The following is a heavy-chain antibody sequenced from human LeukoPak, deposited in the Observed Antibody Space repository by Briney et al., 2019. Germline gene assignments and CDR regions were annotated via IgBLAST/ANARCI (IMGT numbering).Heavy chain of an antibody. CDR2: INPNSGGT. CDR3: ARDGSGSNDHDY. V-gene: IGHV1-2*02. J-gene: IGHJ4*02. D-gene: IGHD3-10*01. CDR1: GYTFAGYY. Sequence: ASVRVSCKASGYTFAGYYMHWVRQAPGQGLEWMGWINPNSGGTNYAQKFQGRVTMTRDTSISTAYMELSRLRSDDTAVYYCARDGSGSNDHDYWGQGTLVTVSS.